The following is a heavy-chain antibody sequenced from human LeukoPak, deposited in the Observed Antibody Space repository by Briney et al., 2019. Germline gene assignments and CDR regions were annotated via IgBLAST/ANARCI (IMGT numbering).Heavy chain of an antibody. J-gene: IGHJ4*02. CDR1: GFTFSGSA. Sequence: GGSLKLSCAASGFTFSGSAMHWVRQASGKGLEWVGRIRSKANSYATAYAASVKGRFTISRDDSKNTAYLQMNSLKTEDTAVYYCTRFTQSRGYSEDYWGQGTLVTVSS. CDR2: IRSKANSYAT. CDR3: TRFTQSRGYSEDY. V-gene: IGHV3-73*01. D-gene: IGHD1-26*01.